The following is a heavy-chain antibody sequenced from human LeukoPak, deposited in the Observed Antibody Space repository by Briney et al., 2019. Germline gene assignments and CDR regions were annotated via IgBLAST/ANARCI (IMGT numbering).Heavy chain of an antibody. CDR1: GFTFSTFA. V-gene: IGHV3-23*01. J-gene: IGHJ5*02. D-gene: IGHD4-17*01. CDR3: TKDPNGDYVGAFDP. CDR2: ITGTHYTT. Sequence: GGTLRLSCAASGFTFSTFAMTWVRQAPGKGLEWVSSITGTHYTTYNTDSVKGRFTISRDNSKNTLYLQMNSLRADDTAVYYCTKDPNGDYVGAFDPWGQGTLVTVSS.